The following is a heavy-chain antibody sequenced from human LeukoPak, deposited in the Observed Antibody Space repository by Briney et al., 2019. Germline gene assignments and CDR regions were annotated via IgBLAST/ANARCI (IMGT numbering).Heavy chain of an antibody. V-gene: IGHV4-59*01. J-gene: IGHJ4*02. Sequence: SETLSLTYTVSGGSISSYYWSWIRQPPGKGLEWIGYIYSSGSTNYNPSLKSRVTISVDTSKNQFSLKLSSVTAADTAVYYCARTLLGYSYGVFDSWGQGTLVTVSS. CDR3: ARTLLGYSYGVFDS. CDR1: GGSISSYY. CDR2: IYSSGST. D-gene: IGHD5-18*01.